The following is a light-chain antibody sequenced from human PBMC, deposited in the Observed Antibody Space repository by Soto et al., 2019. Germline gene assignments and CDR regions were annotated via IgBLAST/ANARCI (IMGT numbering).Light chain of an antibody. CDR2: TND. Sequence: QSVLTQPPSASGTPGQRVTISCSGSSSNIGSNYVYWYQQLPGTAPKLLIYTNDQRPSGVPARFSGSKSGTSASLAISGRRPEDEADYYCAAWDDRLNAYVFGAGTKLTVL. CDR1: SSNIGSNY. CDR3: AAWDDRLNAYV. V-gene: IGLV1-47*02. J-gene: IGLJ1*01.